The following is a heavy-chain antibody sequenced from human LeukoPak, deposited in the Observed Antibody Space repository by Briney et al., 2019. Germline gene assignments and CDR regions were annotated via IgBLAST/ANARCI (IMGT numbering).Heavy chain of an antibody. V-gene: IGHV1-8*01. D-gene: IGHD4-17*01. CDR3: ARGQGTTRPPSFDY. J-gene: IGHJ4*02. CDR1: GYTFTSYD. CDR2: MNPNSGNT. Sequence: ASVKVSCKASGYTFTSYDINWVRQATGQGLEWMGWMNPNSGNTGCAQKFQGRVTMTRNTSISTAYMELSSLRSEDTAVYYCARGQGTTRPPSFDYWGQGTLVTVSS.